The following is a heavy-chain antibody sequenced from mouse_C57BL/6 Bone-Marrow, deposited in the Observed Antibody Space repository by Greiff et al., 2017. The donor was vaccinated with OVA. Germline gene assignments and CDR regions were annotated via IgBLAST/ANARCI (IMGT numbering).Heavy chain of an antibody. J-gene: IGHJ3*01. CDR3: AREKEGLRREFAD. D-gene: IGHD2-4*01. V-gene: IGHV1-81*01. CDR2: IYPRSGNT. CDR1: GYTFTSYG. Sequence: QVQLQQSGAELVRPGASVKLSCKASGYTFTSYGISWVKQRPGQGLEWIGEIYPRSGNTYYNEKFKGKATLTADKSSSTAYMELRSLTSEDSAVDFCAREKEGLRREFADWGKGTLVTVSA.